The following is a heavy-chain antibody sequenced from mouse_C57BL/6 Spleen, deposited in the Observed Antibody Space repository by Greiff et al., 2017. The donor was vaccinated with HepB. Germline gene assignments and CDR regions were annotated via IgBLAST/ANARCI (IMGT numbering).Heavy chain of an antibody. Sequence: EVQLQESGPGLVKPSQSLSLTCSVTGYSITSGYYWNWIRQFPGNKLEWMGYISYDGSNNYNPSLKNRISITRDTSKNQFFLKLNSVTTEDTATYCCARDYGSSLALFAYWGQRTLVTVSA. V-gene: IGHV3-6*01. CDR2: ISYDGSN. CDR3: ARDYGSSLALFAY. J-gene: IGHJ3*01. CDR1: GYSITSGYY. D-gene: IGHD1-1*01.